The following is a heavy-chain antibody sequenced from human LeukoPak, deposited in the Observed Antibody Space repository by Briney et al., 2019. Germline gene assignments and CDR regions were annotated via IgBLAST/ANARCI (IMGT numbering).Heavy chain of an antibody. J-gene: IGHJ4*02. CDR3: AKAYGSNGYFQLPIDC. Sequence: GGSVRLSCAASGFTFSSYNMNWVRQAPGKGLECVSAITGTGDATYYADSVKGRFTISRDNSKNTLYLQLNSLRAEDTAVYYCAKAYGSNGYFQLPIDCWGQGTLVTVSS. V-gene: IGHV3-23*01. CDR2: ITGTGDAT. CDR1: GFTFSSYN. D-gene: IGHD3-22*01.